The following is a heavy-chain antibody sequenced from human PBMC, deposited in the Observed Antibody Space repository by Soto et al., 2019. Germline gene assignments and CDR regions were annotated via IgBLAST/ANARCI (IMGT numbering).Heavy chain of an antibody. D-gene: IGHD3-3*01. V-gene: IGHV1-24*01. CDR3: ATSVKGKRYYDFWSGQLNRYYYYYGMDV. J-gene: IGHJ6*02. CDR1: GYTLTELS. CDR2: FDPEDGET. Sequence: ASVKVSCKVSGYTLTELSMHWVRQAPGKGLEWMGGFDPEDGETIYAQKFQGRVTMTEDTSTDTAYMELSSLRSEDTAVYYCATSVKGKRYYDFWSGQLNRYYYYYGMDVWGQGTTVTVS.